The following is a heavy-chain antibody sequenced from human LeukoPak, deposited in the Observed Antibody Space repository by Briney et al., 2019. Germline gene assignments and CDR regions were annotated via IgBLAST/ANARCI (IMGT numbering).Heavy chain of an antibody. Sequence: SQTLSLTCTVSGGSISSGDYYWSWIRQPPGKALEWIGYIYYSGSTYYNPSLKSRVTISIDTSKDQFSLKLTSVTAADTAVYYCARRTAVAPAYHFGNWGQGILVTVSS. CDR2: IYYSGST. CDR1: GGSISSGDYY. D-gene: IGHD5-18*01. CDR3: ARRTAVAPAYHFGN. J-gene: IGHJ4*02. V-gene: IGHV4-30-4*01.